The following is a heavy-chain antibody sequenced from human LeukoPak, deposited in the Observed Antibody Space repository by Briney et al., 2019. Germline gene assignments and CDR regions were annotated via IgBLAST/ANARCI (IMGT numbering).Heavy chain of an antibody. Sequence: GGSLRLSCAASGFTFSSYAMSWVRQAPGKGLEWVSAISGSGGSTYYADSVKGRFTISRDNSKNTLYLQMNSLRAEDTAVYYCAKVLHSEFYDYVWGSYRWDLILDYWGQGTLVTVSS. CDR1: GFTFSSYA. CDR3: AKVLHSEFYDYVWGSYRWDLILDY. D-gene: IGHD3-16*02. J-gene: IGHJ4*02. V-gene: IGHV3-23*01. CDR2: ISGSGGST.